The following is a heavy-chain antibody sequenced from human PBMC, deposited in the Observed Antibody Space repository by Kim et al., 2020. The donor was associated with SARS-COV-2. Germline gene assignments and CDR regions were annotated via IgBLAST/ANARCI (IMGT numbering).Heavy chain of an antibody. CDR3: ARAITLVERRKDWFDP. J-gene: IGHJ5*02. V-gene: IGHV1-18*04. Sequence: ASVKVSCKASGYTFTSYGISWVRQAPGQGLEWMGWISAYNGNTNYAQKLQGRVTMTTDTSTSTAYMELRSLRSDDTAVYYCARAITLVERRKDWFDPWGQGTLVTVSS. CDR2: ISAYNGNT. D-gene: IGHD1-1*01. CDR1: GYTFTSYG.